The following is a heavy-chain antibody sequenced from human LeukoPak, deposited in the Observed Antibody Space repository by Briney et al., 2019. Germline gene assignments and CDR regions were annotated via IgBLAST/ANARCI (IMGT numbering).Heavy chain of an antibody. J-gene: IGHJ3*02. CDR2: IIPIFGTA. CDR1: EGTFSSYA. CDR3: ARGYYYDSSGSVGAFDI. Sequence: ASVKVSCKASEGTFSSYAISWVRQAPGQGLEWMGGIIPIFGTANYAQKFQGRVTITTDESTSTAYMELSSLRSEDTAVYYCARGYYYDSSGSVGAFDIWGQGTMVTVSS. D-gene: IGHD3-22*01. V-gene: IGHV1-69*05.